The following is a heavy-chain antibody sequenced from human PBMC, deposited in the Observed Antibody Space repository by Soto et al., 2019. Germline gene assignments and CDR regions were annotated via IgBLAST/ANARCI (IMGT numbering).Heavy chain of an antibody. D-gene: IGHD3-3*01. J-gene: IGHJ4*02. CDR3: ARVPLYYDFWSGYGDSFSYYFDY. V-gene: IGHV4-30-4*01. Sequence: PSETLSLTCTVSGGSISSGDYYWSWIRQPPGKGLEWIGYIYYSGSTYYNPSLKSRVTISVDTSKNQFSLKLSSVTAADTAVYYCARVPLYYDFWSGYGDSFSYYFDYWGQGTLVTVSS. CDR2: IYYSGST. CDR1: GGSISSGDYY.